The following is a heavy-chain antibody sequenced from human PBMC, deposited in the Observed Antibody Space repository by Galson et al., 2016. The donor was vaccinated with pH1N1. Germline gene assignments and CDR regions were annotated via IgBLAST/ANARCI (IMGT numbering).Heavy chain of an antibody. D-gene: IGHD3-22*01. CDR1: EGTFGSYG. CDR3: AKDRYFDTSGYYFESYY. CDR2: INPMGGINPIFKTS. Sequence: SVKVSCKASEGTFGSYGISWVRQAPGQGLEWMGGINPMGGINPIFKTSNYAQKFQGRVTITADESMSTAYMELRSLRSEDTAIYYCAKDRYFDTSGYYFESYYWGQGTLVTVSS. V-gene: IGHV1-69*13. J-gene: IGHJ4*02.